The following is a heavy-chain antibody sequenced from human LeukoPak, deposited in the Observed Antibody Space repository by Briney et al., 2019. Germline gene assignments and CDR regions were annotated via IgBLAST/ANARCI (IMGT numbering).Heavy chain of an antibody. Sequence: PSETLSLTCAVYGGSFSGYYWSWIRQPPGKGLEWIGEINHSGSTNYNPSLKSRVTISVDTSKNQLSLKLSSVTAADTAVYYCAVHDYGRRGDYWGQGTLVTVSS. CDR2: INHSGST. J-gene: IGHJ4*02. D-gene: IGHD4-17*01. CDR1: GGSFSGYY. V-gene: IGHV4-34*01. CDR3: AVHDYGRRGDY.